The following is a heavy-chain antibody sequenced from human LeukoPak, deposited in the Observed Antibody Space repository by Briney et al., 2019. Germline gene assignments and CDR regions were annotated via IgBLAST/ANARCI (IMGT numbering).Heavy chain of an antibody. CDR1: GFTFNTYT. D-gene: IGHD2-21*02. V-gene: IGHV3-43*01. Sequence: GGSLRLSCAASGFTFNTYTMHWVRQAPGKGLEWVSLIRWDGGSTYYADSVKGRFTISRDNAKNSLYLQMNSLRAEDTAVYYCARDWAYCGGDCYDWGQGTLVTVSS. CDR2: IRWDGGST. J-gene: IGHJ4*02. CDR3: ARDWAYCGGDCYD.